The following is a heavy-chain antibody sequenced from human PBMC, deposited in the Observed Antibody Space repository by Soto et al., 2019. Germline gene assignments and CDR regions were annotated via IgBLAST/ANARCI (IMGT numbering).Heavy chain of an antibody. D-gene: IGHD2-15*01. V-gene: IGHV4-34*01. J-gene: IGHJ5*02. CDR1: GGSFSGYY. CDR2: INHSGST. Sequence: QVQLQQWGAGLLKPSETLSLTCAVYGGSFSGYYWSWIRQPPGKGLEWIGEINHSGSTNYNPSLKSRVTISVDTSKNQFSLKLSSVTAADTAVYYCARAPGLDVVVVAATPVWFDPWGQGTLVTVSS. CDR3: ARAPGLDVVVVAATPVWFDP.